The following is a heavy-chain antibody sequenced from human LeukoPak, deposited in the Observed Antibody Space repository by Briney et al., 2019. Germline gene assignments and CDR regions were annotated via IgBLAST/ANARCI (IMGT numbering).Heavy chain of an antibody. CDR1: GCTFSNAW. V-gene: IGHV3-15*01. CDR2: IKSKPDGGTT. Sequence: GGSLRLSCAASGCTFSNAWRSWVRQAPGKGLEWVGRIKSKPDGGTTAYAAPVKGRFTISRDDSKNTLYLQMNSLKTEDTAVYYCTTVRSTGTAVFGYWGQGTLVTGSS. CDR3: TTVRSTGTAVFGY. J-gene: IGHJ4*02. D-gene: IGHD4-11*01.